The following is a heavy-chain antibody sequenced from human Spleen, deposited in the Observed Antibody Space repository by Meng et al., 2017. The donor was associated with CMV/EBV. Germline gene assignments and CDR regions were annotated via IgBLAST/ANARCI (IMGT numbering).Heavy chain of an antibody. CDR3: ATGMSSGYYLGLGY. V-gene: IGHV1-24*01. CDR2: FAPEDGET. D-gene: IGHD3-22*01. CDR1: GYILSKLS. J-gene: IGHJ4*02. Sequence: ASVKVSCKVSGYILSKLSMHWVRQAPGKGLEWMGGFAPEDGETIYAQKFQGRVTMTEDISTDTAYMELSSLRSEDTAVYYCATGMSSGYYLGLGYWGQGTLVTVSS.